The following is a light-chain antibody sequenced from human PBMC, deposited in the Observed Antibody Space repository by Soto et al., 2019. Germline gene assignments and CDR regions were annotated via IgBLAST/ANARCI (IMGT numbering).Light chain of an antibody. V-gene: IGKV3D-15*01. Sequence: EIVMTQSPATLSVSPGERATLSCRASQSVNSNYLAWYQQKPGQAPRLLIYGISKRATDIPDRFSGSGSGTEFTLTIRSLQHEDFATYYCQQHGQWPITFGQGTRLEIK. J-gene: IGKJ5*01. CDR1: QSVNSN. CDR2: GIS. CDR3: QQHGQWPIT.